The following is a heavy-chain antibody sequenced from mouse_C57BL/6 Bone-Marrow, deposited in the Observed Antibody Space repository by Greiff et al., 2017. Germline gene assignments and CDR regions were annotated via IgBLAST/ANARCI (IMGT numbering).Heavy chain of an antibody. J-gene: IGHJ3*01. Sequence: VQLQQPGAELVMPGASVKLSCKASGYTFTSYWMHWVKQRPGQGLEWIGEIDPSDSYTNYNQKFKGKSTLTVDKSSSPASMQLSSLTSEDAAVYYCASGRDGSGFAYWGQGTLVTVSA. CDR1: GYTFTSYW. CDR2: IDPSDSYT. CDR3: ASGRDGSGFAY. D-gene: IGHD3-2*02. V-gene: IGHV1-69*01.